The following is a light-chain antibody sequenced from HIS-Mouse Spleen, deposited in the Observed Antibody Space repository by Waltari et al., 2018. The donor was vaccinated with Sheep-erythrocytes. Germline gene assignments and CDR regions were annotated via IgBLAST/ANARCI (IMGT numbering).Light chain of an antibody. CDR3: MIWHSSAWV. CDR1: SGINVGTYR. J-gene: IGLJ3*02. Sequence: QAVLTQPSSLSASPGASASLTCTLRSGINVGTYRIYWYQQKPGSPPQYLLRYKSDSDKKQGSGVRSRFSGSKDASANAGILLISGLQSEDEADYYCMIWHSSAWVFGGGTKLTVL. CDR2: YKSDSDK. V-gene: IGLV5-45*03.